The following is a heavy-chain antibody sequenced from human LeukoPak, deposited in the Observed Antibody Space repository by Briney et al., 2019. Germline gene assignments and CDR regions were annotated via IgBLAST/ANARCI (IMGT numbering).Heavy chain of an antibody. Sequence: SETLSLTCAVYVGSFSGYYWSWIRQPPGKGLEWIGEINHSGSTNYNPSLKSRVTISVDTSKNQFSLKLSSVTAADTAVYYCARQDYYGSGSPTIFDYWGQGTLVTVSS. CDR3: ARQDYYGSGSPTIFDY. V-gene: IGHV4-34*01. CDR2: INHSGST. J-gene: IGHJ4*02. D-gene: IGHD3-10*01. CDR1: VGSFSGYY.